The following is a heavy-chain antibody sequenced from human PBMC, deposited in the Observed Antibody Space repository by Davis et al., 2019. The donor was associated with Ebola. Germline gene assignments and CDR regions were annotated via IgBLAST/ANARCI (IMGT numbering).Heavy chain of an antibody. D-gene: IGHD6-19*01. CDR1: GFTFSSYA. J-gene: IGHJ6*04. CDR2: ISGSGGST. Sequence: GESLKISCAASGFTFSSYAMSWVRQAPGKGLEWVSAISGSGGSTYYADSVKGRFTISRDNSKNTLYLQMNSLRAEDTAVYYCAREVIVAVAGGSSWYYGMDVWGKGTTVTVSS. CDR3: AREVIVAVAGGSSWYYGMDV. V-gene: IGHV3-23*01.